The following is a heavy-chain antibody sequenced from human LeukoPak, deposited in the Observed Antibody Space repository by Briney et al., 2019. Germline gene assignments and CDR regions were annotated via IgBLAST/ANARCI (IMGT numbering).Heavy chain of an antibody. CDR1: GYTFTSYG. Sequence: GASVKVSCKASGYTFTSYGISWVRQAPGQGLEWMGWISAYNGNTNYAQKLQGRVTMTTDTSTSTAYMELRSLRSDDTAVYYYARDVLNYYDSSGYVDAFDIWGQGTMVTVSS. V-gene: IGHV1-18*01. J-gene: IGHJ3*02. CDR3: ARDVLNYYDSSGYVDAFDI. D-gene: IGHD3-22*01. CDR2: ISAYNGNT.